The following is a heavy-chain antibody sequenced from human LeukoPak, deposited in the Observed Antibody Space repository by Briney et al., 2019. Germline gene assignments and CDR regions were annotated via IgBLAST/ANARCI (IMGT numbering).Heavy chain of an antibody. D-gene: IGHD3-10*01. V-gene: IGHV1-24*01. CDR3: ATGGDLWDYFDY. Sequence: ASVKVSCKVSGYTLTELSMHWVRQAPGKGLEWMGGFDPEDGETIYAQKFRGRVTMTEDTSTDTAYMELSSLRSEDTAVYYCATGGDLWDYFDYWGQGTLVTVSS. CDR2: FDPEDGET. J-gene: IGHJ4*02. CDR1: GYTLTELS.